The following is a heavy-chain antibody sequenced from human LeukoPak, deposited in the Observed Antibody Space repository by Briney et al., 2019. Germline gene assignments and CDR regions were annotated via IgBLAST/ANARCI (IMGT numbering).Heavy chain of an antibody. D-gene: IGHD5-12*01. V-gene: IGHV1-2*02. CDR1: GYTFTGYY. CDR2: INPNSGGT. CDR3: ARDGKLKWLQLIN. Sequence: ASVKVSCKASGYTFTGYYMHWVRQAPGQGLEWMGWINPNSGGTNYAQKFQGRVTMTRDTSISTAYVELSRLRSDDTAVYYCARDGKLKWLQLINWGQGTLVTVSS. J-gene: IGHJ4*02.